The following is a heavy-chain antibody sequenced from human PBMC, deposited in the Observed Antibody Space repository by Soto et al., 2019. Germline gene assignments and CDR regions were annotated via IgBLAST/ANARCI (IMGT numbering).Heavy chain of an antibody. J-gene: IGHJ4*02. CDR3: ARGGRWLQGNDY. Sequence: QVQLVESGGGVVQPGRSLRLSCAASGFTFSSYAMHWVRQAPGKGLESVAVISYDGSDKYYADPVKGRFTISRDHSKNTLYLQINSLRAEDTAVYYCARGGRWLQGNDYWGQGTLVTVSS. CDR1: GFTFSSYA. CDR2: ISYDGSDK. V-gene: IGHV3-30-3*01. D-gene: IGHD3-16*01.